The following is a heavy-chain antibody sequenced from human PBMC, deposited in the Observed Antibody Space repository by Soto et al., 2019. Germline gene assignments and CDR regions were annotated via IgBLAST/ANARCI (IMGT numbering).Heavy chain of an antibody. J-gene: IGHJ5*01. Sequence: ASVKVSCKASGYTFTNYGISWVRQAPGQGLEWMGWINVYNGNTKYAQNVQGRVTMTTDTSTSTAYMELRSLRSDDTAVYYCARGVGSGCYYNQHNLFASWAQGTLVIVSS. CDR1: GYTFTNYG. CDR3: ARGVGSGCYYNQHNLFAS. V-gene: IGHV1-18*01. D-gene: IGHD3-10*01. CDR2: INVYNGNT.